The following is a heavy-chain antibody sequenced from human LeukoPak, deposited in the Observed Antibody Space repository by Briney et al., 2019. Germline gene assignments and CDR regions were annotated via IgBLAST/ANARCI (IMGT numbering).Heavy chain of an antibody. CDR1: GGSISSYY. CDR3: ARHHSGSYLRIDY. V-gene: IGHV4-59*01. CDR2: IYYSGST. Sequence: SETLSLTCTVSGGSISSYYWSWIRQPPGKGLEWIGYIYYSGSTNYNPSLKSRVTISVDTSKNQFSLKLSSVTAAATAVYYCARHHSGSYLRIDYWGQGTLVPVSS. D-gene: IGHD1-26*01. J-gene: IGHJ4*02.